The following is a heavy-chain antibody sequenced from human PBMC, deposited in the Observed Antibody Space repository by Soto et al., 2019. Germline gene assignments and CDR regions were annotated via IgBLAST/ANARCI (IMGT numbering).Heavy chain of an antibody. V-gene: IGHV4-59*01. CDR2: IFDSGST. J-gene: IGHJ5*02. Sequence: SETLSLTCTVSGGYISSYYWSWIRQPPGKGLEWIGYIFDSGSTNYNPSLKSRVTISVDTPKNQFSLKLTSVTAADTAVYYCARDARPHSGSVWFDPWGQGTLVTVSS. CDR3: ARDARPHSGSVWFDP. D-gene: IGHD6-6*01. CDR1: GGYISSYY.